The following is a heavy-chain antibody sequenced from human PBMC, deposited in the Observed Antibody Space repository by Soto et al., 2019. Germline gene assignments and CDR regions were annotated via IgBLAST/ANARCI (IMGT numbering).Heavy chain of an antibody. CDR3: ASGYDFWSGYSPFDY. Sequence: ASVKGSCKXSVGTFSSYAISWVRQAPGQGLEWMGGIIPIFGTANYAQKFQGRVTITADESTSTAYMELSSLRSEDTAVYYCASGYDFWSGYSPFDYWGQGTLVTSPQ. CDR2: IIPIFGTA. D-gene: IGHD3-3*01. V-gene: IGHV1-69*13. J-gene: IGHJ4*02. CDR1: VGTFSSYA.